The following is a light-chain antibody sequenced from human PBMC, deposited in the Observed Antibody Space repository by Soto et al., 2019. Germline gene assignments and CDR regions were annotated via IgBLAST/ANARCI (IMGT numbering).Light chain of an antibody. CDR3: QQSFSPPYT. V-gene: IGKV1-12*01. CDR2: ETS. J-gene: IGKJ2*01. Sequence: RVTQSPSSVSASVGDRVTITCQTSKDISSSVAWYQQKPGEAPKLLIYETSSLHSGVPSRFSGSGSETDFTLTINSLQPEDFATYYCQQSFSPPYTFGQGTKLEIK. CDR1: KDISSS.